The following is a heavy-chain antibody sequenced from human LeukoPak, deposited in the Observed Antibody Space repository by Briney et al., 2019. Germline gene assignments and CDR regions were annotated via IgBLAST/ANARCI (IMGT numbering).Heavy chain of an antibody. CDR1: GFIVSTNY. D-gene: IGHD3-22*01. V-gene: IGHV3-53*01. Sequence: PGGSLRLSCAASGFIVSTNYMTWVRQPPGKGLEWVSVIYKDVRTFYTDSVKGRFTISRDNSKNTVYLQVSSLRVEDTAVYYCAKSLTYYHENSDSIWGQGTLVTVSS. CDR2: IYKDVRT. CDR3: AKSLTYYHENSDSI. J-gene: IGHJ4*02.